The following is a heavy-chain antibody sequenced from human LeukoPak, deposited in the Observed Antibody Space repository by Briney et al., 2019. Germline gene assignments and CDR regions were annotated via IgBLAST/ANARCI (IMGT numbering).Heavy chain of an antibody. CDR3: AREKAVYYGSGGFDY. CDR1: GFTFSSYA. Sequence: GGSLRLSCAASGFTFSSYAMSWVRQAPGKGLEWVAAISGSGGSTYYADSVKGRFTISRDNAKNTLYLQMNSLRAEDTAVYYCAREKAVYYGSGGFDYWGPGTLVTVSS. D-gene: IGHD3-10*01. J-gene: IGHJ4*02. V-gene: IGHV3-23*01. CDR2: ISGSGGST.